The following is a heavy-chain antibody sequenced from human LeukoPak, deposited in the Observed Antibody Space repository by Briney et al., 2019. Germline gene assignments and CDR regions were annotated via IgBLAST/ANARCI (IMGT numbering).Heavy chain of an antibody. CDR3: ARVHSSGQLETFDY. V-gene: IGHV3-21*01. CDR2: VTTSSSYI. J-gene: IGHJ4*02. D-gene: IGHD6-19*01. CDR1: GFTFSSYS. Sequence: GGSLRLSCATSGFTFSSYSMNWVRQAPGRGLEWVSSVTTSSSYIYYADSVKGRFISSRDNAKNSLYLQMNSLRAEDTAVYYCARVHSSGQLETFDYWGQGTLVTVSS.